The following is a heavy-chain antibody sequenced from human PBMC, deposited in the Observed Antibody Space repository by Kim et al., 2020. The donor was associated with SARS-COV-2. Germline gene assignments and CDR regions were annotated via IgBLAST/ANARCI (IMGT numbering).Heavy chain of an antibody. V-gene: IGHV4-39*01. J-gene: IGHJ5*02. CDR1: VGSISSSSYY. CDR3: ARLNPLGVTMVRGKFDP. CDR2: IYYSGST. D-gene: IGHD3-10*01. Sequence: SETLSLTCTVSVGSISSSSYYWGWIRQPPGKGLEWIGSIYYSGSTYYNPSLKSRVTISVDTSKNQFSLKLSSVTAADTAVYYCARLNPLGVTMVRGKFDPWGQGTLVTVSS.